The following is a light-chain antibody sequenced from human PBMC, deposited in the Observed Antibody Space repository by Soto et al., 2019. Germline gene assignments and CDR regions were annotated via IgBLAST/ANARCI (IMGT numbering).Light chain of an antibody. V-gene: IGKV3-15*01. J-gene: IGKJ4*01. CDR2: GAS. Sequence: EIVMTQSPATLSVSPGERATLSCRASQSVSSNLAWYQQKPGQAPRLLIYGASTRATGIPDRFSGSGSGTDFTLTISSLQPEDFAVYYCQQYSNWPLTFGGGTKVDI. CDR3: QQYSNWPLT. CDR1: QSVSSN.